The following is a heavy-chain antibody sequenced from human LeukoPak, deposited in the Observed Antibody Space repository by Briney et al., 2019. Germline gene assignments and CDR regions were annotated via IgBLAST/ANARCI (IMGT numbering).Heavy chain of an antibody. CDR1: GFTFSNYA. D-gene: IGHD2-15*01. V-gene: IGHV3-48*04. CDR2: ISSSSSSSSTI. Sequence: QPGGSLRLSCAASGFTFSNYAMNWVRQAPGKGLEWVSYISSSSSSSSTIYYVDSVTGRFTISRDNAKNSLYLQMHRLRAEDTAVYYCARDSASVGRNDAFDIWGQGTMVTVSS. J-gene: IGHJ3*02. CDR3: ARDSASVGRNDAFDI.